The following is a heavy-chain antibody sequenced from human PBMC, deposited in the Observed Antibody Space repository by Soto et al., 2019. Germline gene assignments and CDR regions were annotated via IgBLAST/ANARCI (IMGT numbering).Heavy chain of an antibody. CDR2: ISGSGGST. V-gene: IGHV3-23*01. CDR1: GFTFSSYA. CDR3: AKDLSRYSSSWYNWFDP. D-gene: IGHD6-13*01. J-gene: IGHJ5*02. Sequence: EVQLLESGGGLVQPGGSLRLSCAASGFTFSSYAMSWVRQAPGKGLEWVSAISGSGGSTYYADSVKGRFTISGDNSKNTLYLQMNSLRAEDTAVYYCAKDLSRYSSSWYNWFDPWGQGTLVTVSS.